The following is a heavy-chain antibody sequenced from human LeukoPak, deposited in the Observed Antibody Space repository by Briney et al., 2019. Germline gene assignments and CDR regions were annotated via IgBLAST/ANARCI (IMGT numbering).Heavy chain of an antibody. CDR2: ISGSAGST. CDR1: GFTFSSYA. J-gene: IGHJ4*02. CDR3: AKFGAALPQKRLGTNTFDY. V-gene: IGHV3-23*01. Sequence: GGSLRLSCAASGFTFSSYAMSWVRQAPGKGLEWVSGISGSAGSTYYADSVKGRFTISRDNSKNTLYLQMNSLRAEDTAVYYCAKFGAALPQKRLGTNTFDYWGQGTLVTVSS. D-gene: IGHD6-6*01.